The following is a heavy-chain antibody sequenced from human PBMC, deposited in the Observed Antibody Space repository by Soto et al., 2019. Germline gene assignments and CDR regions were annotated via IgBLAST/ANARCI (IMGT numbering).Heavy chain of an antibody. V-gene: IGHV1-69*13. Sequence: SVKVSCKASGGTFSSYAISWVRQAPGQGLEWMGGIIPIFGTANYAQKFQGRVTITADESTSTAYMELSSLRSEDTAVYYCARGLSYYDSSGYSMGLDYWGQGTQVTVSS. CDR2: IIPIFGTA. CDR1: GGTFSSYA. D-gene: IGHD3-22*01. CDR3: ARGLSYYDSSGYSMGLDY. J-gene: IGHJ4*02.